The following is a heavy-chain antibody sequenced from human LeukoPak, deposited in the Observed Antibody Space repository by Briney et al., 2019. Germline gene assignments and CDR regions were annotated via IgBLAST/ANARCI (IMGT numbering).Heavy chain of an antibody. CDR1: GFTFSSYG. V-gene: IGHV3-30*03. Sequence: GGSLRLSCAASGFTFSSYGMHWVRQAPGKGLEWVAVISYDGSNKYYADSVKGRFTISRDNSKNTLYLQMNSLKTEDTAVYYCTTDLSYQLLSYFDYWGQGTLVTVSS. CDR3: TTDLSYQLLSYFDY. D-gene: IGHD2-2*01. J-gene: IGHJ4*02. CDR2: ISYDGSNK.